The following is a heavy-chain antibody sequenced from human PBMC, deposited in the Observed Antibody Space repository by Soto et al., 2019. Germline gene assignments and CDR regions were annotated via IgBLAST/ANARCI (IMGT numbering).Heavy chain of an antibody. CDR3: AREGFTMIVAAPDGNWFDP. CDR2: INPNSGGT. Sequence: ASVKVSCKASGYTFTGYYMHWVRQAPGQGLEWMGWINPNSGGTNYAQKFQGRVTMTRDTSISTAYMELSRLRSDDTAVYYCAREGFTMIVAAPDGNWFDPWGQGTLVTVSS. D-gene: IGHD3-22*01. J-gene: IGHJ5*02. CDR1: GYTFTGYY. V-gene: IGHV1-2*02.